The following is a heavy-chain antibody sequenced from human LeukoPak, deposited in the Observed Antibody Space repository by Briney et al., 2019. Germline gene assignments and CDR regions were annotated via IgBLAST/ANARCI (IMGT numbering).Heavy chain of an antibody. V-gene: IGHV4-30-2*01. D-gene: IGHD3-10*01. Sequence: SETLSLTCAVSGGSISSGGYSWSWIRQPPGKGLEWIGYIYHSGSTYYNPSLKSRVTISEDRSKNQFSLKLSSVTAADTAVYYCARAKGTMVRGARGSFDPWGQGTLVTVSS. CDR2: IYHSGST. J-gene: IGHJ5*02. CDR3: ARAKGTMVRGARGSFDP. CDR1: GGSISSGGYS.